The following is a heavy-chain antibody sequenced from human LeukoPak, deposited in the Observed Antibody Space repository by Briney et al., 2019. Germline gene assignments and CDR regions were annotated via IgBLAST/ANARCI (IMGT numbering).Heavy chain of an antibody. Sequence: SETLSLTCAVSGDSISSGYYWDWIRQPPGKGLEWIGSIYHSGSTYYNPSLKSRVTISVDMTKNQFSPKLSSVTAADTAVYYCANTPYSLRVSGGSLYYFDYWGQGTLVTVSS. CDR1: GDSISSGYY. V-gene: IGHV4-38-2*01. D-gene: IGHD2-15*01. CDR3: ANTPYSLRVSGGSLYYFDY. J-gene: IGHJ4*02. CDR2: IYHSGST.